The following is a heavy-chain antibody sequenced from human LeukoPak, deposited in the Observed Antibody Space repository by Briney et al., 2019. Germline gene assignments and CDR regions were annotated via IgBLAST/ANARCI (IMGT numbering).Heavy chain of an antibody. CDR3: AKDQDRGVIWSYIDY. V-gene: IGHV3-33*06. CDR2: IWYDGSKK. CDR1: GFTFNYYG. D-gene: IGHD3-10*01. Sequence: GRSLRLSRAASGFTFNYYGMHWVRQAPGKGLEWVALIWYDGSKKYYADSVKGRFTISRDNSKNTLYLQMNNLRAEDTAVYYCAKDQDRGVIWSYIDYWGQGTLVTVSS. J-gene: IGHJ4*02.